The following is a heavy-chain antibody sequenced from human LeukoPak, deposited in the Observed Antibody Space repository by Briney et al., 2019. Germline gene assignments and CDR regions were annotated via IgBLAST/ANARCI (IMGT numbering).Heavy chain of an antibody. V-gene: IGHV4-59*01. CDR1: GGSISSYY. D-gene: IGHD3-3*01. CDR3: ARGKHYDFWSGYPSGMDV. Sequence: SETLSLTCTVSGGSISSYYWSWIRQPPGKGLEWIGYIYYSGSTNYNPSLKSRVTISVDTSKNQFSLRLSSVTAADTAVCYCARGKHYDFWSGYPSGMDVWGQGTTVTASS. CDR2: IYYSGST. J-gene: IGHJ6*02.